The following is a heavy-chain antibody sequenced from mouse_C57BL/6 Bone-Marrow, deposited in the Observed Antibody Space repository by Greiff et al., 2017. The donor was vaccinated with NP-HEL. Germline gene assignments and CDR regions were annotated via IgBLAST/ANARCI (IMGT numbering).Heavy chain of an antibody. Sequence: VMLVESGPGLVQPSQSLSITCTVSGFSLTSYGVHWVRQSPGKGLEWLGVIWSGGSTDYNAAFISRLSISKDNSKSQVFFKMNSLQADDTAIYYCARNGDYYGSEVAYWGQGTLVTVSA. J-gene: IGHJ3*01. D-gene: IGHD1-1*01. CDR2: IWSGGST. V-gene: IGHV2-2*01. CDR1: GFSLTSYG. CDR3: ARNGDYYGSEVAY.